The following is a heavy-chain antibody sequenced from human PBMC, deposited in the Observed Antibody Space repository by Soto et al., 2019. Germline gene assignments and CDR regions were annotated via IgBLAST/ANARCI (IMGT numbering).Heavy chain of an antibody. CDR3: SRRAPEGFDP. V-gene: IGHV4-39*01. CDR2: MSYSGST. J-gene: IGHJ5*02. CDR1: GGSSSGVAYY. Sequence: QLQLQESGPGLVKPSETLSLTCTVSGGSSSGVAYYWGWVRQPPGKGLEWIGSMSYSGSTYYNSSLKSRVTISIDTPKNQLSLRLTSVTAADTAVYYCSRRAPEGFDPWGQGTLVTVSS.